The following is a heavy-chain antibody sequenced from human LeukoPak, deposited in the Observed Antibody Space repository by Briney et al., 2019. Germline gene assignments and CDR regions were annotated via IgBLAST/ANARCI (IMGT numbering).Heavy chain of an antibody. J-gene: IGHJ4*02. CDR3: ARDSLYGVDY. CDR2: IYYSGST. D-gene: IGHD3-3*01. Sequence: PSETLSLTCTVSGGSISRDYWSWIRQPPGKGLEWIGYIYYSGSTNYNPSLKSRVTISVDTSKNQFSLKLSSVTAADTAVYYCARDSLYGVDYWGQGTLVTVSS. CDR1: GGSISRDY. V-gene: IGHV4-59*01.